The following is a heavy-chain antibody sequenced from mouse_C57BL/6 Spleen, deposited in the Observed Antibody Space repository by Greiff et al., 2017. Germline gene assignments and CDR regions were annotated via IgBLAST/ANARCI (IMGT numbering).Heavy chain of an antibody. Sequence: QVQLQQPGAELVKPGASVTLSCKASGYTFTSYWMHWVKQRPGQGLEWIGMIHPNSGSTNYNEKFKSKATLTVDKSSSTAYMQLSSLTSEDSAVYYCARRFTTVVGPFAYWGQGTLVTVSA. CDR2: IHPNSGST. CDR3: ARRFTTVVGPFAY. J-gene: IGHJ3*01. V-gene: IGHV1-64*01. CDR1: GYTFTSYW. D-gene: IGHD1-1*01.